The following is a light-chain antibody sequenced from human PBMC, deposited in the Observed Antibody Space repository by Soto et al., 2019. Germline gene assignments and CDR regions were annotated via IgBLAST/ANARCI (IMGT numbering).Light chain of an antibody. CDR3: QQYDNWPPYT. J-gene: IGKJ2*01. V-gene: IGKV3-15*01. CDR1: ESVSSN. CDR2: GAS. Sequence: EIMMKQSPVTLSVYPGERATVSCRASESVSSNLAWYQPNPGQGPRLLIYGASTRAPGIPARFSGSGSGTEFTLTISSLQSEAVAVSYCQQYDNWPPYTFGQGTKVDIK.